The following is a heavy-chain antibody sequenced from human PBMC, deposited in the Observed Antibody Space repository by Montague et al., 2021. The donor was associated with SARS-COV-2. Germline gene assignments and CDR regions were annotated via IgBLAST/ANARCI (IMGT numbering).Heavy chain of an antibody. CDR2: IYYSGST. J-gene: IGHJ4*02. Sequence: SETLSLTCTVSGCSISSYYWSWIRQPPGKGLEWIGYIYYSGSTNYNPSLKSRVTISVDTSKNQFSLKLSSVTAADTAVYYCARGFDYWGQGTLVTVSS. V-gene: IGHV4-59*01. CDR3: ARGFDY. CDR1: GCSISSYY.